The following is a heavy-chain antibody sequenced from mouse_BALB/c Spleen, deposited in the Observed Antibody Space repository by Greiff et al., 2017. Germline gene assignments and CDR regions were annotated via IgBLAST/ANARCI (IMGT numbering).Heavy chain of an antibody. V-gene: IGHV5-6-3*01. CDR3: ARVGDRFYFDY. Sequence: EVMLVESGGGLVQPGGSRKLSCAASGFTFSSYGMSWVRQTPDKRLELVATINSNGGSTYYPDSVKGRFTISRDNAKNTLYLQMSSLKSEDTAMYYCARVGDRFYFDYWGQGTTLTVSS. CDR2: INSNGGST. J-gene: IGHJ2*01. D-gene: IGHD2-14*01. CDR1: GFTFSSYG.